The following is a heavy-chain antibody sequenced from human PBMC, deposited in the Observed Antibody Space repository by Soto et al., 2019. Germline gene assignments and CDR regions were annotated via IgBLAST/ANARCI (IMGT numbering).Heavy chain of an antibody. V-gene: IGHV4-59*04. CDR3: TDMRGQWLPRD. Sequence: SETLSLTCTISGGSISSYYWSWIRQPPGKGPEWIGNIYYSGISYSYPSLKGRVTISVDTSKNQFSMRLSSVTAADTAIYYCTDMRGQWLPRDWGRGIRVTVSS. CDR2: IYYSGIS. J-gene: IGHJ4*02. CDR1: GGSISSYY. D-gene: IGHD6-19*01.